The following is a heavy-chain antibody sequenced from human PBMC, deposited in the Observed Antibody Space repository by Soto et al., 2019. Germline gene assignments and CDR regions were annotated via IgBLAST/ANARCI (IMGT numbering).Heavy chain of an antibody. CDR3: TTGSVEGI. D-gene: IGHD2-15*01. CDR1: GFSFNEAW. V-gene: IGHV3-15*07. CDR2: IKTSAGGGAT. Sequence: EVQLVESAGGLVKPGGSLRLSCVASGFSFNEAWMNWVHQAPGQGLEWVGRIKTSAGGGATNYAAPVQGRFTISRDDSKNTLYLHMNSLRTEDTAIYYCTTGSVEGIWGQGTTVIVSS. J-gene: IGHJ6*02.